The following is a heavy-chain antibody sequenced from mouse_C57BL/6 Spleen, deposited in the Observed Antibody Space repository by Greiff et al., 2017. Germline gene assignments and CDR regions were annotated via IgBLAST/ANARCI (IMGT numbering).Heavy chain of an antibody. J-gene: IGHJ2*01. V-gene: IGHV1-69*01. CDR2: IVPSDSYT. CDR3: ARKRYYGYYFDY. CDR1: GYTFISYW. D-gene: IGHD1-1*01. Sequence: QDQLLQPSAELLMPAASAKLSCKASGYTFISYWMLWVMQRPGQCLQWFVEIVPSDSYTNYNPKFKGKSTLSVDKSSSTAYMKLINLKSENSAVYYCARKRYYGYYFDYWGQGTTLTVSS.